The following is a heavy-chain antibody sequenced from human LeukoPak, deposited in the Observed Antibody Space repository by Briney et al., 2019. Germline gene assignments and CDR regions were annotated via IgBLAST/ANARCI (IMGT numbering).Heavy chain of an antibody. CDR3: AITAGVTAVAFDI. J-gene: IGHJ3*02. CDR1: GGSFSGYY. Sequence: SETLSLTCAVYGGSFSGYYWSWIRQPPGKGLEWIGEINHSGSTNYNPSLKSRVTISVDTSKNQFSLKLSSVTAADTAVYYCAITAGVTAVAFDIWGQGTTLTVSS. CDR2: INHSGST. D-gene: IGHD2-21*02. V-gene: IGHV4-34*01.